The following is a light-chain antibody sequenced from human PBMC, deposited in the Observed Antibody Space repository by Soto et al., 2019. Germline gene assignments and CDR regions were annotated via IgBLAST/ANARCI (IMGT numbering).Light chain of an antibody. CDR3: MQGTHWPRT. V-gene: IGKV2-30*01. J-gene: IGKJ1*01. CDR2: KVS. CDR1: QSLLYSDGNTY. Sequence: DVVMTQSPLSLPVTLGQPASISCRSSQSLLYSDGNTYLSWFQQRPGQSPRRLIYKVSNRDSGVPDRFSGSGSGTDFTLKISRVEAEDVGVYYGMQGTHWPRTFGQGTKVEI.